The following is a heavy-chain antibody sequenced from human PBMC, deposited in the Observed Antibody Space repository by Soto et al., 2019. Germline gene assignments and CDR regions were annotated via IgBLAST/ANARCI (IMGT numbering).Heavy chain of an antibody. Sequence: TLCLPWTVVCGPLSGSSFLRVWITQPPGKGLEWIGSIYYSGSTYYNPSLKSRVTISVDTSKNQFSLKLSSVTAADTAVYYCASRLPGILNWFDPWGQGTLVTVSS. CDR3: ASRLPGILNWFDP. V-gene: IGHV4-39*01. CDR1: CGPLSGSSFL. CDR2: IYYSGST. D-gene: IGHD5-18*01. J-gene: IGHJ5*02.